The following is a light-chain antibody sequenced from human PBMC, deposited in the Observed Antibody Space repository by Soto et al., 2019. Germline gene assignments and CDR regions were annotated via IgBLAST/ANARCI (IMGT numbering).Light chain of an antibody. CDR3: SSYTTSNTRQIV. Sequence: ALTQPASVSWSPGQSITISCTGTSSDVGGYNYVSWYQHHPGKAPKLMIYDVSNRPSGVSNRFSGSKSDNTASLTISGLQPEDEADYYCSSYTTSNTRQIVFGTGTKVTVL. CDR2: DVS. J-gene: IGLJ1*01. CDR1: SSDVGGYNY. V-gene: IGLV2-14*03.